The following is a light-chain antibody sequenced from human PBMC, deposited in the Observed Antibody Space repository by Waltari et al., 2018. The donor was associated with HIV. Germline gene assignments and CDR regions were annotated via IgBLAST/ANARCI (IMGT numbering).Light chain of an antibody. CDR3: QQSYSNPRT. V-gene: IGKV1-39*01. CDR1: QSIGNN. J-gene: IGKJ1*01. CDR2: GAY. Sequence: DIQMTPSPPSLSASVGDRVSITCRASQSIGNNLIWCQQRPGKAPKLRSYGAYSLQSGVPSRFSGSGAGTDFTLTISSRQPEDFATYHCQQSYSNPRTFGQGTKVEI.